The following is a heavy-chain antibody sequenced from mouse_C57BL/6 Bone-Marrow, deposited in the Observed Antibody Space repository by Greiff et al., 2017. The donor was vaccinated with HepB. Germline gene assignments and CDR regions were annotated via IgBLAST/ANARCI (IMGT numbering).Heavy chain of an antibody. J-gene: IGHJ4*01. Sequence: VQRVESGAELVKPGASVKISCKASGYAFSSYWMNWVKQRPGKGLEGIGQIYPGDGDTNYNGKFKGKATLTADKSSSTAYMQLSSLTSEDSAVYFCARSLLYGAMDYWGQGTSVTVSS. CDR3: ARSLLYGAMDY. CDR2: IYPGDGDT. D-gene: IGHD1-1*01. CDR1: GYAFSSYW. V-gene: IGHV1-80*01.